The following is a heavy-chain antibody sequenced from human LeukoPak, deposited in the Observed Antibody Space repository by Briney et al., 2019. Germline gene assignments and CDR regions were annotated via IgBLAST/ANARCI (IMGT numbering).Heavy chain of an antibody. V-gene: IGHV3-66*01. CDR2: IYSGGST. J-gene: IGHJ4*02. D-gene: IGHD3-22*01. CDR1: GFTVSNNY. CDR3: ARDYYYDSSGYRIFGY. Sequence: PGGSLRLSCAASGFTVSNNYMNWVRQAPGKGLEWVSVIYSGGSTYYADSVKGRFTISRDNSKNTLYLQMNSLRAEDTAVYYCARDYYYDSSGYRIFGYWGQGTLVTVSS.